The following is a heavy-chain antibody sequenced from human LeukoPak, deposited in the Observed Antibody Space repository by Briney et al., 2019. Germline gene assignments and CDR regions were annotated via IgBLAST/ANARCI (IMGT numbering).Heavy chain of an antibody. J-gene: IGHJ4*02. CDR1: GFTFRTFA. CDR3: VKDNPLDY. CDR2: IFPSGGEI. V-gene: IGHV3-23*01. Sequence: GGSLRLSCAASGFTFRTFAMIWVRQPPGKGLEWVSSIFPSGGEIHYADSVRGRFTISRDNSKNTLYLHINSLRAEDTAVYYCVKDNPLDYWGQGTLVIVSS. D-gene: IGHD1-14*01.